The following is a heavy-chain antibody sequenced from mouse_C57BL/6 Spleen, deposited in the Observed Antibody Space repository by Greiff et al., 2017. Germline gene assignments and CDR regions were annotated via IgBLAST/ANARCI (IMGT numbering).Heavy chain of an antibody. Sequence: QVQLKQSGAELVRPGTSVKVSCKASGYAFTNYLIEWVKQRPGQGLEWIGVINPGSGGTNYNEKFKGKATLTADKSSSTAYMQLSSLTSEDSAVYFCARDDYDWAWFAYWGQGTLVTVSA. CDR1: GYAFTNYL. V-gene: IGHV1-54*01. CDR2: INPGSGGT. CDR3: ARDDYDWAWFAY. J-gene: IGHJ3*01. D-gene: IGHD2-4*01.